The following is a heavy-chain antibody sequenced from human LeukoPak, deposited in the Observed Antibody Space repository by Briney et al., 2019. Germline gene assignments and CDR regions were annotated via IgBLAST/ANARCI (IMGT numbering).Heavy chain of an antibody. CDR1: GYTFTGYY. CDR2: NNPNSGGR. V-gene: IGHV1-2*02. CDR3: AVAYCSSTSCYTGGDYGMDV. D-gene: IGHD2-2*02. Sequence: ASVKVSCKASGYTFTGYYMHWVRQAPGQGLEWMGWNNPNSGGRNYAQKFQGRVTMTRDTSISTAYMELSRLRSDDTAVYYCAVAYCSSTSCYTGGDYGMDVWGQGTTVTVSS. J-gene: IGHJ6*02.